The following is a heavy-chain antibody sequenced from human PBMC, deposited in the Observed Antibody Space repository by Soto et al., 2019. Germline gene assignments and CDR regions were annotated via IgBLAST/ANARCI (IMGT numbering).Heavy chain of an antibody. V-gene: IGHV3-66*01. D-gene: IGHD4-17*01. CDR2: IYFGTTT. CDR3: ARVECYGDYWGR. Sequence: EVQLVESGGGLVQPGGSLRLSCAASGFTVSSNYMTWVRQAPGKGLEWVSVIYFGTTTYYADSVKGRFTISRDNSKNTLYLQMHSLRAEDTAVYYCARVECYGDYWGRWGQGTLVTVSS. J-gene: IGHJ4*02. CDR1: GFTVSSNY.